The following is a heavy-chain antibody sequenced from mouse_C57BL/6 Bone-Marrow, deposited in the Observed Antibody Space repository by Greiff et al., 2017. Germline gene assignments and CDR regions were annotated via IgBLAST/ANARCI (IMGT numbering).Heavy chain of an antibody. Sequence: EVQLQQSGPELVKPGASVKISCKASGYTFTDYYMNWVKQSHGKSLEWIGDINPNNGGTSYNQKFKGKATLTVDKSSSTAYMELRSLTSADSAVYYCARDGNYVSWFAYWGQGTLVTVSA. CDR1: GYTFTDYY. V-gene: IGHV1-26*01. D-gene: IGHD2-1*01. CDR3: ARDGNYVSWFAY. CDR2: INPNNGGT. J-gene: IGHJ3*01.